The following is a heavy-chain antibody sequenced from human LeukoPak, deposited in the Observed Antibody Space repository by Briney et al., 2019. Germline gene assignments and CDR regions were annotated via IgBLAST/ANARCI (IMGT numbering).Heavy chain of an antibody. Sequence: GGSLRLSCAASGFTFSSYAMSWVRQAPGKGLEWVSAISGSGGSTYYADSVKGRFTISRDNSKNTLYLQMNSLRAEDTTVYYCAKVPPPYSSGWDYFDYWGQGTLVTVSS. CDR3: AKVPPPYSSGWDYFDY. D-gene: IGHD6-19*01. V-gene: IGHV3-23*01. CDR2: ISGSGGST. CDR1: GFTFSSYA. J-gene: IGHJ4*02.